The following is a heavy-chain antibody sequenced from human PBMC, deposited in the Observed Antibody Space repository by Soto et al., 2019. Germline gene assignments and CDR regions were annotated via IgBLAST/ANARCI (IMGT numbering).Heavy chain of an antibody. CDR2: IGPYNGNT. CDR1: GYIFTNYA. V-gene: IGHV1-18*01. Sequence: QVQLMQSGAEVKKPGASVKVSCKTSGYIFTNYAISWLRQAPGQGLEWMGWIGPYNGNTKYAQKFQDRVTMTTDTSTGAAYMELRSLRSDDTAVYYCARDNDVFTCYYFDSWGQGTLVIVSS. CDR3: ARDNDVFTCYYFDS. D-gene: IGHD3-9*01. J-gene: IGHJ4*02.